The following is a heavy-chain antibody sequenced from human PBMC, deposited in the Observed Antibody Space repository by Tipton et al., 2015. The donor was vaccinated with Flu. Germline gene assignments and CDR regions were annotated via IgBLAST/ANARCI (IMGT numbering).Heavy chain of an antibody. Sequence: TLSLTCAVYGGSFSGYYWSWIRQPPGKGLEWIGEINHSGSTNYNPSLKSRVTISVDTSKNQFSLKLSSVTAADTAVYYCARGVSSSWFAYYSYYMAVWAKGPRSPSP. J-gene: IGHJ6*03. D-gene: IGHD6-13*01. V-gene: IGHV4-34*01. CDR3: ARGVSSSWFAYYSYYMAV. CDR2: INHSGST. CDR1: GGSFSGYY.